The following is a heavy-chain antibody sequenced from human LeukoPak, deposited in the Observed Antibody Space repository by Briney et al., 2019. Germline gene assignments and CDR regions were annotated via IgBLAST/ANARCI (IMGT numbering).Heavy chain of an antibody. CDR3: ARQVDSRTIFDS. D-gene: IGHD1-1*01. Sequence: GGSLRLSCAASGLTVSSNYMSWIRQAPGKGLEWVSAFYVDKKTYYADSVKGRFTICRDDSKNTLDFQMNSLRAEDTAVYYCARQVDSRTIFDSWGQGILVTVSS. CDR2: FYVDKKT. V-gene: IGHV3-66*04. CDR1: GLTVSSNY. J-gene: IGHJ4*02.